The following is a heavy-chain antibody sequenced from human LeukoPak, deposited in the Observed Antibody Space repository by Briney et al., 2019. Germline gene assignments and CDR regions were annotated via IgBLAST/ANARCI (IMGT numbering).Heavy chain of an antibody. J-gene: IGHJ4*02. Sequence: GGSLRLSCAASGFTFSSYGMHWVRQAPGKGLEWVSVISGSGGSTYSADSVKGRFTISRDNSKNTLYLQMNSLRAEDTAVYYCAKDWVVVPAAYFDYWGQGTLVTVSS. CDR3: AKDWVVVPAAYFDY. D-gene: IGHD2-2*01. CDR1: GFTFSSYG. V-gene: IGHV3-23*01. CDR2: ISGSGGST.